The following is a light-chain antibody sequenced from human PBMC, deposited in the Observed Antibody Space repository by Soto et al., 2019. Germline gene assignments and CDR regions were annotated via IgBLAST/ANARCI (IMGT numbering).Light chain of an antibody. CDR3: QQYKNWWT. V-gene: IGKV3D-15*01. CDR1: ETVRSN. J-gene: IGKJ1*01. Sequence: VMTQSPDTLSVSPGERATISCRASETVRSNLAWYQQKPGQAPRLLIYAASTMATGIPARFIGNGSGTEFTLTISSLQSEDFAVYYCQQYKNWWTFGQGTKVEIK. CDR2: AAS.